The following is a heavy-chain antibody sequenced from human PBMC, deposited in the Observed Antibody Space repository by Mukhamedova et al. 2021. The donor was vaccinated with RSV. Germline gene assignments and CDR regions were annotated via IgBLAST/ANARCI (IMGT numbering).Heavy chain of an antibody. J-gene: IGHJ4*02. D-gene: IGHD5-18*01. V-gene: IGHV3-30*03. Sequence: GMHWVRQAPGKGLEWVAVISHDGSNKYYADSVKGRFTISRDNSKNTLFLQMNSLRAEDTAMYYCGRDGDVDTAMVYYFDSWGQGT. CDR2: ISHDGSNK. CDR3: GRDGDVDTAMVYYFDS.